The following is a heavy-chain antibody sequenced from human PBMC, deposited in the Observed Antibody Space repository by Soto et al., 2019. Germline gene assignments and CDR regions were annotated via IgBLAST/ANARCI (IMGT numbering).Heavy chain of an antibody. CDR3: ARPIAVAGTPYQPFDY. J-gene: IGHJ4*02. D-gene: IGHD6-19*01. CDR1: GGSFSGYY. Sequence: SETLSLTCAVYGGSFSGYYWSWIRQPPGKGLEWIGEINHSGSTYYNPSLKSRVTISVDTSKNQFSLKLSSVTAADTAVYYCARPIAVAGTPYQPFDYWGQGTLVTVSS. V-gene: IGHV4-34*01. CDR2: INHSGST.